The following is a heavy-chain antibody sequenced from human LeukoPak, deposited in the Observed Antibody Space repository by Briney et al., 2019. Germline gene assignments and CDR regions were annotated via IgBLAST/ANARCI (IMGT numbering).Heavy chain of an antibody. CDR2: IYYTRSP. D-gene: IGHD3-22*01. CDR1: GGSISRYY. J-gene: IGHJ6*02. V-gene: IGHV4-59*01. CDR3: ARKRAPTFYDNSGSETYGMDV. Sequence: SATLSFTCTVSGGSISRYYWKWIRQPPGKGLEWIGFIYYTRSPNYIPSLKRRVTISLDTSKNRFSLKLSSVTAADTAVYYCARKRAPTFYDNSGSETYGMDVWGQGTTVTVSS.